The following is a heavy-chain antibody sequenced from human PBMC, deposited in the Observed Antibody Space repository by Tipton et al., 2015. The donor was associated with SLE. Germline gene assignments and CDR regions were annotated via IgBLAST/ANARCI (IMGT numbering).Heavy chain of an antibody. Sequence: TLSLTCSVSGGAVIHNYWSWIRQPPGKGLEWIGYIHSSGTTKYNSSLRSRVTISVDTSKNQFSLRLTSVTAADAAVYYCARGRSWFDPWGQGTLVTVSS. CDR3: ARGRSWFDP. J-gene: IGHJ5*02. V-gene: IGHV4-59*02. CDR1: GGAVIHNY. CDR2: IHSSGTT.